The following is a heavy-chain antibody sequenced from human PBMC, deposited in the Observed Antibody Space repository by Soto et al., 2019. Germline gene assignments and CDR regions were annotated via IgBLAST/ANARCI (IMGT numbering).Heavy chain of an antibody. D-gene: IGHD3-10*01. Sequence: GSLRLSCAASGFTFSDYYMSWIRQAPGKGLERVSYISSSSSYTNYADSVKGRFTISRDNAKNSLYLQMNSLRAEDTAVYYCARGEYYGSGSYLSGGMDVWGQGTTVTVSS. J-gene: IGHJ6*02. CDR1: GFTFSDYY. CDR3: ARGEYYGSGSYLSGGMDV. V-gene: IGHV3-11*05. CDR2: ISSSSSYT.